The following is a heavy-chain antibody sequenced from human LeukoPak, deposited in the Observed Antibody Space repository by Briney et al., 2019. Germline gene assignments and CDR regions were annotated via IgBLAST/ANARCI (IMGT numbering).Heavy chain of an antibody. CDR3: ARDYGGTVRFLEWPRGPDYGMDV. CDR1: GGSISSSSYY. J-gene: IGHJ6*02. CDR2: IYYSGST. Sequence: PSETLSLTCTVSGGSISSSSYYWGWIRQPPGKGLEWIGSIYYSGSTYYNPSLKSRVTMSVDTSKNQFSLKLSSVTAADTAVYYCARDYGGTVRFLEWPRGPDYGMDVWGQGTTVTVSS. D-gene: IGHD3-3*01. V-gene: IGHV4-39*07.